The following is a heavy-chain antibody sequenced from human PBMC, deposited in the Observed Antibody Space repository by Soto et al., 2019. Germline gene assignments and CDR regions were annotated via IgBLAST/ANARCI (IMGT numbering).Heavy chain of an antibody. D-gene: IGHD6-6*01. J-gene: IGHJ6*02. CDR3: AREGAAPYYYYGMDV. CDR1: GGYISSGGCF. CDR2: IYYSGST. Sequence: QVQRQESGPGLVTPSQTLSLTCTVSGGYISSGGCFWSWIRQHPGKGLEWNEFIYYSGSTYYNPSLKSRVTISVDTSKNQFSLKLSSVTAADTAVYYCAREGAAPYYYYGMDVCGQGTTVTVSS. V-gene: IGHV4-31*02.